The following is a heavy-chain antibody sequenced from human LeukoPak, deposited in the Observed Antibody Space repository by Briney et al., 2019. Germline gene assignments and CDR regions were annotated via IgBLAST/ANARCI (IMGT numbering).Heavy chain of an antibody. V-gene: IGHV3-23*01. J-gene: IGHJ4*02. D-gene: IGHD5-18*01. Sequence: PGGSLRLSCAASGFTFNTYAMSWVRQAPGKGLEWVSLISASGGSTYYADSVKGRFTISRDNSKNTVYLQMNSLRAEDTALYYCAKDIQGANWGQGTLVTVSS. CDR2: ISASGGST. CDR3: AKDIQGAN. CDR1: GFTFNTYA.